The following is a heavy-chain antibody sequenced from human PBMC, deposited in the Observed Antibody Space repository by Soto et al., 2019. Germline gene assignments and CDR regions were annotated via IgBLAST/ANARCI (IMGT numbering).Heavy chain of an antibody. CDR2: ISSSSSYI. V-gene: IGHV3-21*01. J-gene: IGHJ6*02. CDR3: ARAKFDSSGYYYSSYYYGMDV. CDR1: GFTFSSYS. Sequence: GGSLRLSCAASGFTFSSYSMNWVRQAPGKGLEWVSSISSSSSYIYYADSVKGRFTISRDNAKNSLYLQMNSLRAEDTAVYYCARAKFDSSGYYYSSYYYGMDVWGQGTTVTV. D-gene: IGHD3-22*01.